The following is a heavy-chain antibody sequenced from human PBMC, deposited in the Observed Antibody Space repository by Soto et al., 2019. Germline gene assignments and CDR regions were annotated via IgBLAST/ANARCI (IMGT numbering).Heavy chain of an antibody. CDR2: ISSSSSTI. J-gene: IGHJ5*02. Sequence: GGSLRLSCAASGFTFSSYSMNWVRQAPGKGLEWVSYISSSSSTIYYADSVKGRFTISRDNAKNSLSLQMNSLRAEDTAVYYCARDPVGSGSYYLVNWFDPWGQGTMVTVSS. D-gene: IGHD3-10*01. CDR3: ARDPVGSGSYYLVNWFDP. V-gene: IGHV3-48*01. CDR1: GFTFSSYS.